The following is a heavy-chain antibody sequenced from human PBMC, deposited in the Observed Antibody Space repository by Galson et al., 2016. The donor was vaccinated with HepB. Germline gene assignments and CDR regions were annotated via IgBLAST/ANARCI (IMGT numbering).Heavy chain of an antibody. Sequence: SLRLSCAASGFTFSSYGMHWVRQAPGKGLEWVAIIWYDGSNKYYADSVKGRFTISRDNSKSTLYLQMNSLRVEDTAVYYCVKSEYGQRFLEWLAPFDYWGQGALVTVSS. CDR3: VKSEYGQRFLEWLAPFDY. V-gene: IGHV3-33*06. CDR2: IWYDGSNK. CDR1: GFTFSSYG. J-gene: IGHJ4*02. D-gene: IGHD3-3*01.